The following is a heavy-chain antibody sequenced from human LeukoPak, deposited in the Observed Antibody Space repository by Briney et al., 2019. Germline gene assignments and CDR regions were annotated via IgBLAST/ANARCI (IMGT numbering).Heavy chain of an antibody. J-gene: IGHJ4*02. Sequence: ASVKVSCKASGGTFGSYAISWVRQAPGQGLEWMGGIIPIFGTANYAQKFQGRVTVTTDESTSTAYMELSSLRSEDTAVYYCARCSSGSSKGGYYFDYWGQGTLVTVSS. CDR3: ARCSSGSSKGGYYFDY. CDR1: GGTFGSYA. D-gene: IGHD1-26*01. CDR2: IIPIFGTA. V-gene: IGHV1-69*05.